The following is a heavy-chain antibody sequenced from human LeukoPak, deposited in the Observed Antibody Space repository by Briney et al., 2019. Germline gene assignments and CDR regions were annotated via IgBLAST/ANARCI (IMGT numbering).Heavy chain of an antibody. D-gene: IGHD5-18*01. CDR2: INHSGST. Sequence: SETLSLTCAVYGGSFSGYCWSWIRQPPGKGLEWIGEINHSGSTNYNPSLKSRVTISVDTSKNQFSLKLSSVTAADTAVYYCARESGGSRGYSYGFDYWGQGNLVTVSS. J-gene: IGHJ4*02. V-gene: IGHV4-34*01. CDR1: GGSFSGYC. CDR3: ARESGGSRGYSYGFDY.